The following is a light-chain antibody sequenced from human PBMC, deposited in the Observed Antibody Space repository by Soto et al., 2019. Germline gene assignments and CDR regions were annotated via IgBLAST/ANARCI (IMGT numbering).Light chain of an antibody. J-gene: IGKJ1*01. CDR1: QSVNIN. Sequence: IVMTQSPVPLSVSPGEIATVSCRASQSVNINLAWYQQKPGQAPRLLIYAASTRATGFPARFSGSGSGTECTLTISSLQSEDVAVYFCQQYNNWPRTLGQGTKVDI. CDR2: AAS. CDR3: QQYNNWPRT. V-gene: IGKV3-15*01.